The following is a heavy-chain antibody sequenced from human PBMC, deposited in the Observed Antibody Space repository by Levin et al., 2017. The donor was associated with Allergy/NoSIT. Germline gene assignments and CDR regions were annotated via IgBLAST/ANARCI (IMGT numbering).Heavy chain of an antibody. CDR1: GYTFTGYY. V-gene: IGHV1-2*02. CDR3: ARSTMIVVLPPGY. J-gene: IGHJ4*02. Sequence: AASVKVSCKASGYTFTGYYMHWVRQAPGQGLEWMGWINPNSGGTNYAQKFQGRVTMTRDTSISTAYMELSRLRSDDTAVYYCARSTMIVVLPPGYWGQGTLVTVSS. CDR2: INPNSGGT. D-gene: IGHD3-22*01.